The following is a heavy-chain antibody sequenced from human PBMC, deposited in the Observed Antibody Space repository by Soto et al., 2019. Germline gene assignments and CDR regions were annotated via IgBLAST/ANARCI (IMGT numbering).Heavy chain of an antibody. Sequence: ASVKVSCKASGYTFTGYYMHWVRQAPGQGLEWMGWINPNSGGTNYAQKFQGRVTMTRDTSISTAYMELSRLRSDDTAVYYCARSASGRIAAAGTWYFDDRGQGTQVTVTS. J-gene: IGHJ4*02. CDR2: INPNSGGT. V-gene: IGHV1-2*02. CDR3: ARSASGRIAAAGTWYFDD. CDR1: GYTFTGYY. D-gene: IGHD6-13*01.